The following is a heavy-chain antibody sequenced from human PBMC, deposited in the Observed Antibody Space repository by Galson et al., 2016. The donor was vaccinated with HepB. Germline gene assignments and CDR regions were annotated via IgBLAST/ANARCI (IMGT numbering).Heavy chain of an antibody. CDR1: GFTFSSNP. Sequence: SLRLSCAASGFTFSSNPMSWVRQAPGKGLEWVSSITTNGRTNFADSVKGRFTLSRDNSKNYLSLQMNSLRVEDTAIYYCAKEIDNSGIGRFHSWGQGTLVTVSS. CDR2: ITTNGRT. V-gene: IGHV3-23*01. D-gene: IGHD3-10*01. CDR3: AKEIDNSGIGRFHS. J-gene: IGHJ4*02.